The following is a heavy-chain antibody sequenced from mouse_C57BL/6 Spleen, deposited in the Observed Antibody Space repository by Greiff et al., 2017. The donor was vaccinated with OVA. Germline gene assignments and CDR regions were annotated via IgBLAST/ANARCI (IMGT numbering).Heavy chain of an antibody. J-gene: IGHJ4*01. V-gene: IGHV10-3*01. CDR2: IRSKSSNSAT. CDR3: VRDLHYYAMDY. Sequence: DVKLVESGGGLVQPKGSLKLSCAASGFTFNTYAMHWVRQAPGKGLEWVARIRSKSSNSATYYADSVKDRFTISRDDSQSMLYLQMNNLKTEDTAMYYCVRDLHYYAMDYWGQGTSVTVAS. CDR1: GFTFNTYA. D-gene: IGHD2-1*01.